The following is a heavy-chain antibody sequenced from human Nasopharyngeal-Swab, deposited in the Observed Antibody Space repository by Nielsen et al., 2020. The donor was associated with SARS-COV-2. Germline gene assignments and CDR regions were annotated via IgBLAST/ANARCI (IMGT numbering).Heavy chain of an antibody. V-gene: IGHV3-53*01. CDR1: GFTVRSHY. Sequence: LSLTCAASGFTVRSHYMSWVRQAPGKGLEWVSVIYSGGSTYYADSVKGRFTISRDNSKNTLYLQMNSLRAEDTAVYYCARSYSGSYYGMDVWGQGTTVTVSS. CDR3: ARSYSGSYYGMDV. J-gene: IGHJ6*02. CDR2: IYSGGST. D-gene: IGHD1-26*01.